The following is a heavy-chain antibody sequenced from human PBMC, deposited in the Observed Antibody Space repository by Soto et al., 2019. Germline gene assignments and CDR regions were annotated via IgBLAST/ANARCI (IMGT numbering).Heavy chain of an antibody. V-gene: IGHV3-23*01. CDR3: ARRRGYCTASDCYSDDY. J-gene: IGHJ4*02. D-gene: IGHD2-8*02. CDR2: ISGNGAVT. CDR1: GFTFTSYA. Sequence: EVQLLESGGGLVQPGGSLRLSCAASGFTFTSYAMSWVRRAPGKGMEWVSAISGNGAVTYYADSVKGRFTVSRDSSKNTLYLQMNSLRAEDTAVYYCARRRGYCTASDCYSDDYWGQRTLVTVSS.